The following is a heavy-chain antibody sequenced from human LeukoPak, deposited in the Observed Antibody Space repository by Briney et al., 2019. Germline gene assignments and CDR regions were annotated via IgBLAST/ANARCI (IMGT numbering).Heavy chain of an antibody. J-gene: IGHJ6*03. CDR2: ISYDGSNK. Sequence: GGSLRLSCAASGFTFSSYAMHWVRKAPGKGLEWVAVISYDGSNKYYADSVKGRFTISRDNSKNTLYLQMSSLRAEDTAVYYCAKDLSKQHLVGRGGGGNYYYMDVWGKGTTVTISS. V-gene: IGHV3-30*04. D-gene: IGHD6-13*01. CDR3: AKDLSKQHLVGRGGGGNYYYMDV. CDR1: GFTFSSYA.